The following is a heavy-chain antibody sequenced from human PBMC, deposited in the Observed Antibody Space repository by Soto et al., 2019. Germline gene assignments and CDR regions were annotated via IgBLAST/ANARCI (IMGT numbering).Heavy chain of an antibody. CDR2: IIPIFGTA. J-gene: IGHJ5*02. V-gene: IGHV1-69*06. CDR1: GGTFSSYA. D-gene: IGHD5-18*01. CDR3: ASVGDTAMYTNWFDP. Sequence: GASVKVSCKASGGTFSSYAIGWVRQAPGQGLEWMGGIIPIFGTANYAQKFQGRVTITADKSTSTAYMELSSLRSEDTAVYYCASVGDTAMYTNWFDPWGQGTLVTVSS.